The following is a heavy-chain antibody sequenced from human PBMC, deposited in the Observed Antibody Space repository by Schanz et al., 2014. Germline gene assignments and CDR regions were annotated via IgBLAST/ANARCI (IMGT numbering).Heavy chain of an antibody. CDR2: MIGSGSSV. J-gene: IGHJ4*02. CDR1: GFAFRSYA. D-gene: IGHD3-22*01. Sequence: EVHLLESGGGLVQPGGSLRLSCAASGFAFRSYAMHWVRQAPGKGLEWVSRMIGSGSSVFYADSVKGRFTISRDNLKNTVYLQMNSLRAGDTAVYYCAKDGRLPYYGTGSDFDYWGQGTLVAVSS. V-gene: IGHV3-23*01. CDR3: AKDGRLPYYGTGSDFDY.